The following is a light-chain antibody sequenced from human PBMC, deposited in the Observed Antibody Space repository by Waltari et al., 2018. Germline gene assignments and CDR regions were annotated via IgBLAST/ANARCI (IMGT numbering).Light chain of an antibody. CDR1: KMGDNY. CDR3: QAWDSSTENVV. V-gene: IGLV3-1*01. J-gene: IGLJ2*01. CDR2: QDS. Sequence: SYELTQPPSVSVSPGQKARITCSGDKMGDNYSCWHQQKPGQSPVLVIYQDSKRPSGIPERFSGSNSGNTATLTISGTQAMDEADYYCQAWDSSTENVVFVGVTKLTVL.